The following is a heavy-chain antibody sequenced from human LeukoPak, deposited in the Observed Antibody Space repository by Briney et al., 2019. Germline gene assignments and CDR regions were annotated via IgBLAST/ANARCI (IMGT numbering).Heavy chain of an antibody. CDR3: ARGIAAAGLHYFDY. CDR2: IGTAGDP. J-gene: IGHJ4*02. D-gene: IGHD6-13*01. V-gene: IGHV3-13*05. Sequence: PGGSLRLSCAASGFTFSSYDMHWVRQATGKGLEWVSAIGTAGDPYYPGSVKGRFTISRENAKNSLYLQMNSLRAGDMAVYYCARGIAAAGLHYFDYWGQGTLVTVSS. CDR1: GFTFSSYD.